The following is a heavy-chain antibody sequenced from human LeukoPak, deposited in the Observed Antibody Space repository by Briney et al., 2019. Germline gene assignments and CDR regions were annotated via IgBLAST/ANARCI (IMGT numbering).Heavy chain of an antibody. CDR2: ISAYNGNT. CDR1: GYTFTSYG. CDR3: ARDSLLITFGGDIDY. Sequence: GASVKVSCKASGYTFTSYGFSWVRQAPGQGLEWMGWISAYNGNTNYAQKLQGRVTMTTDTSTSTAYMELRSLRSDDTAVYYCARDSLLITFGGDIDYWGQGTLVTVSS. J-gene: IGHJ4*02. D-gene: IGHD3-16*01. V-gene: IGHV1-18*01.